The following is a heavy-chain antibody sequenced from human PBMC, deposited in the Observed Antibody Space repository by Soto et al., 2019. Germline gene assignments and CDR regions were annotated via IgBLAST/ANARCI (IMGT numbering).Heavy chain of an antibody. CDR1: RGSITSCD. Sequence: SETLSLTCTVSRGSITSCDWSWIGQPPRTGLEWIAYGSYSGTSNYNPSLERRVSILIDTSKNQFSLRLTPVSAAATAVYYCARSVMKQRLVHDVFDIWRQGTLVTLSS. CDR3: ARSVMKQRLVHDVFDI. V-gene: IGHV4-59*01. J-gene: IGHJ3*02. D-gene: IGHD6-13*01. CDR2: GSYSGTS.